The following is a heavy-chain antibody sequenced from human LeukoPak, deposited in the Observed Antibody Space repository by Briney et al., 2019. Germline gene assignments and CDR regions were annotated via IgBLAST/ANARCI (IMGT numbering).Heavy chain of an antibody. D-gene: IGHD6-13*01. V-gene: IGHV1-58*01. CDR1: GFTFTSSA. J-gene: IGHJ6*02. Sequence: ASVKVSCKASGFTFTSSAVQWVRQARGQRLEWIGWIVVGSGNTNCAQKFQERVTITRDMSTSTAYMELSSLRSEDTAVYYCAADGSSSWTGPFYYYYGMDVWGQGTTVTVSS. CDR3: AADGSSSWTGPFYYYYGMDV. CDR2: IVVGSGNT.